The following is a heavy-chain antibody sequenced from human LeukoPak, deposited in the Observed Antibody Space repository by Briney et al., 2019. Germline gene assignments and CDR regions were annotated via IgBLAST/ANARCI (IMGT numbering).Heavy chain of an antibody. CDR2: IKQDGSEK. CDR3: ARRRGMGSLDY. J-gene: IGHJ4*02. CDR1: GFNFRDHW. V-gene: IGHV3-7*03. Sequence: PGGSLRLSCAVSGFNFRDHWMDWVRQAPGKGLEWVANIKQDGSEKYYVDSVKGRFTISRDNAKNSLYLQMDSLRAEDTAMYYCARRRGMGSLDYWGQGTLVTASS. D-gene: IGHD2-8*01.